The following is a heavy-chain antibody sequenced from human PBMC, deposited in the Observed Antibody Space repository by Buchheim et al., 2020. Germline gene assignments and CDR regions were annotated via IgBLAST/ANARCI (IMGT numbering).Heavy chain of an antibody. J-gene: IGHJ4*02. Sequence: EVQLLESGGGLVQPGGSPRLSCAASGFTFSSYPMSWVRQAPGKGLEWVSAMSGSGGSTYYAHSVKGRFTISRDNSKNTLYLQMNSLRAEDTAVYYCAKDNYGDYFSYYFDYWGQGTL. CDR2: MSGSGGST. CDR1: GFTFSSYP. D-gene: IGHD4-17*01. V-gene: IGHV3-23*01. CDR3: AKDNYGDYFSYYFDY.